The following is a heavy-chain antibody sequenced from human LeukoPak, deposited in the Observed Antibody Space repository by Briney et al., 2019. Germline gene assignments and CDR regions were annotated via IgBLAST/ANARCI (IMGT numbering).Heavy chain of an antibody. CDR2: IRSKIYGGTT. Sequence: QSGGSLRLSGTASGFTFDNYAMSWFRQAPGKGLEWVGFIRSKIYGGTTEYAASVKGRFTISRDDSKSIAYLQMTSLKSEDTAVYYCVRYSGDADYWGQGTLVTVSS. D-gene: IGHD5-12*01. V-gene: IGHV3-49*03. CDR3: VRYSGDADY. CDR1: GFTFDNYA. J-gene: IGHJ4*02.